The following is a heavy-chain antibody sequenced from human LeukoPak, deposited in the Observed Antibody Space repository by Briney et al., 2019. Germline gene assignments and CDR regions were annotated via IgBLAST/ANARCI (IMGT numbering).Heavy chain of an antibody. D-gene: IGHD1-26*01. Sequence: ASVKVSCKASGYTFTSYDINWVRQATGQGLEWMGWMNTNSGNTGYAQKFQGRVTMTRNTSISTAYMELSRLRSEDTAVYYCARGQVEGSYYVFDYWGQGTLVTVSS. J-gene: IGHJ4*02. V-gene: IGHV1-8*01. CDR1: GYTFTSYD. CDR3: ARGQVEGSYYVFDY. CDR2: MNTNSGNT.